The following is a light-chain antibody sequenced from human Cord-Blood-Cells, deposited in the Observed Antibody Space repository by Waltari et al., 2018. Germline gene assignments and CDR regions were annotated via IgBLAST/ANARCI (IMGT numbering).Light chain of an antibody. CDR1: SSNLGSTT. Sequence: QSVLTQPPSASGTPGQRVTISCSGSSSNLGSTTVNWYQQLPGTAPKLLIYSKNQRPSGVPDRFSGSKSGTSASLAISGLQSEDEADYYCAAWDDSLNGWVFGGGTKLTVL. CDR2: SKN. V-gene: IGLV1-44*01. CDR3: AAWDDSLNGWV. J-gene: IGLJ3*02.